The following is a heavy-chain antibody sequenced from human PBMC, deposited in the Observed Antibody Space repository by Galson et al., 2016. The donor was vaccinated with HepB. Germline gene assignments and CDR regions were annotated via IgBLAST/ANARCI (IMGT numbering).Heavy chain of an antibody. D-gene: IGHD6-19*01. Sequence: SLRLSCAASGFTFSSYWMHWVRQAPGKGLEWVSTITDSGGSTYLADSVRGRFTISRDNSKSTLYLQMNSLRAEDTAIYYCAKGRCSGRGCDYFDYWGQGTRVTVSS. CDR2: ITDSGGST. CDR1: GFTFSSYW. J-gene: IGHJ4*02. V-gene: IGHV3-23*01. CDR3: AKGRCSGRGCDYFDY.